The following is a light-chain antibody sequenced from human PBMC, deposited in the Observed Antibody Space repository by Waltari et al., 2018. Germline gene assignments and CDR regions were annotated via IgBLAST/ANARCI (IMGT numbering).Light chain of an antibody. CDR2: AAS. Sequence: DIQMTQSPSSLSASVGDRVTITCRASQSISSYLNWYQQKPGKAPKLLIYAASSLQSGVPSRFSGSGSGTDFTLTISSLQPEDFATYYCQQSYSQRTFGPGTKVDIK. J-gene: IGKJ3*01. CDR1: QSISSY. CDR3: QQSYSQRT. V-gene: IGKV1-39*01.